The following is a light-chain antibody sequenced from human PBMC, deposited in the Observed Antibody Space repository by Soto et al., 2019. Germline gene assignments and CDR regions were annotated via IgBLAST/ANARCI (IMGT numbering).Light chain of an antibody. Sequence: QSALTQPASVSGSPGQSITISCTGTSSDIGGYNYFSWYQLHPGKPPKLMIYYVSIRPSGVSNRFSGSKSGNTASLTISGLQAEDETDYYCSSYTSSSSVIFGGGTKLTVL. CDR3: SSYTSSSSVI. CDR2: YVS. CDR1: SSDIGGYNY. J-gene: IGLJ2*01. V-gene: IGLV2-14*03.